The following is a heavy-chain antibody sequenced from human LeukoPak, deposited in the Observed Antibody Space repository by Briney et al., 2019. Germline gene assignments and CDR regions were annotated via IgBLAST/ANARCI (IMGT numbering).Heavy chain of an antibody. Sequence: GGSLRLSCAASRFTFSNYWVLWVRQAPGKGLLWVSRINSDGSGTTYVDSVKGRFTISRDNAKNTLYLQMNSLRAEDTAVYYCARDQDGVGATIDYWGQGTLVTVSS. V-gene: IGHV3-74*01. J-gene: IGHJ4*02. CDR2: INSDGSGT. CDR3: ARDQDGVGATIDY. D-gene: IGHD1-26*01. CDR1: RFTFSNYW.